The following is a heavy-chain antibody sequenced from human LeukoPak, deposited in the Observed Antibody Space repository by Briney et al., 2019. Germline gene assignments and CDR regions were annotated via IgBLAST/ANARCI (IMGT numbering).Heavy chain of an antibody. J-gene: IGHJ4*02. CDR3: ARLDYYGSGSYFDY. Sequence: ASVKVSCKASGYTFTGYYMHWVRQAPGQGLEWMGWINPNSGGTNYAQKFQGWVTMTRDTSISTAYMELSRLRSDDTAVYYCARLDYYGSGSYFDYWGQGTLVTVSS. V-gene: IGHV1-2*04. D-gene: IGHD3-10*01. CDR2: INPNSGGT. CDR1: GYTFTGYY.